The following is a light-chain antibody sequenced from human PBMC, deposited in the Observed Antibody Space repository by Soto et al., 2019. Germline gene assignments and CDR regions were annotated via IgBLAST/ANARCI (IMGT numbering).Light chain of an antibody. CDR1: SSDVGGYNY. CDR3: SSYTRSSTRV. V-gene: IGLV2-14*01. CDR2: EVS. J-gene: IGLJ3*02. Sequence: QSALTQPASVSGSPGQSITISCTGISSDVGGYNYVSWYQQHPGKAPKLMIYEVSNRPSGVSNRFSGSKSGNTASLTISGLQGEDEADYYCSSYTRSSTRVFGGGTKLTVL.